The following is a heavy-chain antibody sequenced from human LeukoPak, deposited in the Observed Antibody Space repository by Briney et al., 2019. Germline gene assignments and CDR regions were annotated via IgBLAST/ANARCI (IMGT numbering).Heavy chain of an antibody. CDR1: GGSISSGGYY. J-gene: IGHJ4*02. Sequence: SETLSLTCTVSGGSISSGGYYWSWIRQPPGKGLEWIGYIYYSGSAYYNPSLKSRVTISVDTSKNQFSLKLSSVTAADTAVYYCARSRFYCTNGVCYRGREIDYWGQGTLVTVSS. V-gene: IGHV4-30-4*08. CDR2: IYYSGSA. D-gene: IGHD2-8*01. CDR3: ARSRFYCTNGVCYRGREIDY.